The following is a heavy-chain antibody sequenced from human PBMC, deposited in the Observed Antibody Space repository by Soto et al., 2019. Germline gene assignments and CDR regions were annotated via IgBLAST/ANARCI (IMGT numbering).Heavy chain of an antibody. D-gene: IGHD3-10*01. Sequence: GGSLRLSCAALGFTFSRYAMNWVRQAPGKGLEWVSGISGGGGSTYYADSVKGRFTVSRDNSKNTLYLNMNSLRGEDTAVYYCAKVWSGSGEIGSEYSYFYYMDVWGRGTTVTVSS. CDR1: GFTFSRYA. V-gene: IGHV3-23*01. J-gene: IGHJ6*03. CDR2: ISGGGGST. CDR3: AKVWSGSGEIGSEYSYFYYMDV.